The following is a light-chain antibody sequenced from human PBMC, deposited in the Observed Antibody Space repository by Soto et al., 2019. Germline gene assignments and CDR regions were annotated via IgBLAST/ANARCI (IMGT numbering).Light chain of an antibody. Sequence: PGDRATLSCRASQSVSSYLAWYQQKPGQAPRLLIYDASNRATGIPARFSGSGSGTDFTLTISSLEPEDFAVYYCQQRGTFGPGTKVDIK. V-gene: IGKV3-11*01. J-gene: IGKJ3*01. CDR2: DAS. CDR1: QSVSSY. CDR3: QQRGT.